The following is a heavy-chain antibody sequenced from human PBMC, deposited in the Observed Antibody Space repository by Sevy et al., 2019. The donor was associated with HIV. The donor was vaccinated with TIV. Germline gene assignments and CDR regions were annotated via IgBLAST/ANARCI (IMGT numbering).Heavy chain of an antibody. CDR2: ISTNTENP. D-gene: IGHD4-17*01. V-gene: IGHV7-4-1*02. CDR1: GYTFSTYG. Sequence: ASVKVSCKASGYTFSTYGVVWVRQAPGQGLEWMGWISTNTENPTYAPAFRGRFVFSLDTSVSTAYLQISSLKAADTAVYYCERLTRQVTTAHFDYCGQGTLVTVSS. J-gene: IGHJ4*02. CDR3: ERLTRQVTTAHFDY.